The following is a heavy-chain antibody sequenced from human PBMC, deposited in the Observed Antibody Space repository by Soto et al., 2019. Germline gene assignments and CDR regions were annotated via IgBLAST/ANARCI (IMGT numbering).Heavy chain of an antibody. CDR1: GGSISSGDYY. J-gene: IGHJ4*02. CDR3: ASLHCSPYFDY. D-gene: IGHD2-21*01. V-gene: IGHV4-30-4*01. CDR2: IYYSGST. Sequence: QVQLQESGPGLVKPSQTLSLTCTVSGGSISSGDYYWSWIRQPPGKGLEWIGSIYYSGSTYYNPSINSRVTISVDTSKNQFSLKLNSVTAAHLAVYYCASLHCSPYFDYWGQGTLVTVSS.